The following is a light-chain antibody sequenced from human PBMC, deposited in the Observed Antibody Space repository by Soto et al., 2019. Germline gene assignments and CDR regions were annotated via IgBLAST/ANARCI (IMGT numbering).Light chain of an antibody. J-gene: IGKJ1*01. Sequence: EIVLTQSPATLSLSPGERATLSCRASQYVSSFLAWYQQKAGQAPRLLIYDASHRATGIPARFIGSWSGTDFTLPIPSLAPEDFALYSCHQRYNWPPTLGQGTKV. CDR1: QYVSSF. CDR2: DAS. V-gene: IGKV3-11*01. CDR3: HQRYNWPPT.